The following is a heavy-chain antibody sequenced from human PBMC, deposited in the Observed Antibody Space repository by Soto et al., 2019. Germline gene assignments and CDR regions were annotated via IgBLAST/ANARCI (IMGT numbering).Heavy chain of an antibody. CDR1: GFTFSDYY. D-gene: IGHD5-12*01. J-gene: IGHJ4*02. Sequence: PGGTLRLCYAGSGFTFSDYYMTWIRQDRGKGLEWVSYISSTSSYTNYADSVKGRFTISRDNAKKSLYLQMNSLRAEDTAVYYCARDPRGYSGYDYWGQGTLVTVSS. CDR2: ISSTSSYT. V-gene: IGHV3-11*06. CDR3: ARDPRGYSGYDY.